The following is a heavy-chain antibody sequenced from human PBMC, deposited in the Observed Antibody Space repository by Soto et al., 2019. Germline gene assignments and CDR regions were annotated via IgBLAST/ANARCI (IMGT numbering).Heavy chain of an antibody. CDR3: LGRPLDS. Sequence: EVQPVESGGGLVQPGGSLKLSCTASGITLSSYWMDWVRQAPGKGLEWVATIKEDGSENNCVDSVKGRFTISRDNAKNSLSLQMNGLRADDTAVYYCLGRPLDSWGQGTLVTVSS. CDR2: IKEDGSEN. J-gene: IGHJ5*01. D-gene: IGHD3-16*01. CDR1: GITLSSYW. V-gene: IGHV3-7*01.